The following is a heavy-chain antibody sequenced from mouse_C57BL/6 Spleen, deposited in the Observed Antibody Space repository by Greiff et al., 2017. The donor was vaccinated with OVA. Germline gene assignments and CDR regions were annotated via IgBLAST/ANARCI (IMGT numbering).Heavy chain of an antibody. CDR2: ISNGGGST. CDR3: ARQGYDYDVRYFDY. D-gene: IGHD2-4*01. J-gene: IGHJ2*01. Sequence: EVKLMESGGGLVQPGGSLKLSCAASGFTFSDYYMYWVRQTPEKRLEWVAYISNGGGSTYYPDTVKGRFTISRDNAKNTLYLQMSRLKSEDTAMYYCARQGYDYDVRYFDYWGQGTTLTVSS. V-gene: IGHV5-12*01. CDR1: GFTFSDYY.